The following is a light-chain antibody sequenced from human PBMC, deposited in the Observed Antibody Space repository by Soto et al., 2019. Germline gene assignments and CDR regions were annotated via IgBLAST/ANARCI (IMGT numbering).Light chain of an antibody. V-gene: IGLV2-14*01. CDR3: SSFTTSHTYV. CDR2: EVR. Sequence: QSALTQPASVSGSPGQSITISCTGTSSDVGAYNYVSWYQQYPGKAPKVIIFEVRKRPSGVSNRFSGSKSGNAASLTISGLQAEDEADYYCSSFTTSHTYVFGTGTKLTVL. CDR1: SSDVGAYNY. J-gene: IGLJ1*01.